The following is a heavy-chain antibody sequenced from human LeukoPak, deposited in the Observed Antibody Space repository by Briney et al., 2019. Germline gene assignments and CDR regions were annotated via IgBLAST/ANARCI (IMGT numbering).Heavy chain of an antibody. CDR3: ARRGSGFGFWYFDY. J-gene: IGHJ4*02. Sequence: GGSLRLSCAASGFTFSSYSMNWVRQAPGKGLEWVSYISSSSTIYYADSVKGRFTISRDNAKNSLYLQMNSLRAEDTAVYYCARRGSGFGFWYFDYWGQGTLVTVSS. V-gene: IGHV3-48*01. CDR2: ISSSSTI. D-gene: IGHD6-19*01. CDR1: GFTFSSYS.